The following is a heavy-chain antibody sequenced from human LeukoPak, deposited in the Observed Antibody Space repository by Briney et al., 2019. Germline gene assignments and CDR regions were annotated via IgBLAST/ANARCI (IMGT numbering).Heavy chain of an antibody. D-gene: IGHD4-17*01. CDR1: GYTFTSYG. CDR3: ARHIAGTVTSGIDI. CDR2: INTYKGNT. V-gene: IGHV1-18*01. Sequence: ASVKVSCKASGYTFTSYGISWVRQAPGQGLEWMGWINTYKGNTQYAQRLQGRVTMTTDTSTNTAYMELGSLRSDDTAVYYCARHIAGTVTSGIDIWGQGTMVTVSS. J-gene: IGHJ3*02.